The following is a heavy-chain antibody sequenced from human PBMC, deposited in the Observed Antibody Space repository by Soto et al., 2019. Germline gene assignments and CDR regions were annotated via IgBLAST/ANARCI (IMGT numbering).Heavy chain of an antibody. CDR3: VRAAGRFGELFWFDP. D-gene: IGHD3-10*01. CDR2: INPRFFFT. J-gene: IGHJ5*02. CDR1: GYTFTSYN. Sequence: QVQLVQYGAEVKKPGASVKVSCKASGYTFTSYNIHWVRQAPGQGLEWVGMINPRFFFTTYAQKLRGRDTMTGDTSTSVIYMELTNLRSEDTPMYYCVRAAGRFGELFWFDPWGQGTLVSVSS. V-gene: IGHV1-46*04.